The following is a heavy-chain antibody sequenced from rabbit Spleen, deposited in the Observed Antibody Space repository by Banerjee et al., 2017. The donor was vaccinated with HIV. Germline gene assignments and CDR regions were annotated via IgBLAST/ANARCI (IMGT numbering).Heavy chain of an antibody. Sequence: EQLEESGGGLVKPGGSLTLTCKASGFSFSDRDVMCRVRQAPGKGLEWIACMNTETGKGVYANWAKGRFAISKTPTTTVTLQMTSLTAADTATYFCASDLTAVIGWNFYLWGPGTLVTVS. J-gene: IGHJ4*01. CDR3: ASDLTAVIGWNFYL. V-gene: IGHV1S45*01. CDR2: MNTETGKG. D-gene: IGHD1-1*01. CDR1: GFSFSDRDV.